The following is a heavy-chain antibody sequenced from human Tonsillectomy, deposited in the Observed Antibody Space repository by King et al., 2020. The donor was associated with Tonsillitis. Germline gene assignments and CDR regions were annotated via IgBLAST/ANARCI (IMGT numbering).Heavy chain of an antibody. CDR1: GFTFSDSY. V-gene: IGHV3-11*05. Sequence: VQLVQSGGGLVKPGGSLRLSCAASGFTFSDSYMSWIRQAPGKGLEWVSDISSGGNYTSYADSVKGRFTISRDNAKNSLYLQMNSMRAEDTAVYYCARDRVGATVYYYDMDVWGKGTTVTVSS. CDR2: ISSGGNYT. CDR3: ARDRVGATVYYYDMDV. D-gene: IGHD1-26*01. J-gene: IGHJ6*03.